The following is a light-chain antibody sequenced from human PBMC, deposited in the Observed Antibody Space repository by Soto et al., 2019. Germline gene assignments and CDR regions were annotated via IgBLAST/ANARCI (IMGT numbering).Light chain of an antibody. CDR3: QQYSNWPPWT. CDR2: RAS. Sequence: IVMTQSPASLAVSPLDTVTLSCRASQSLGGNLAWYQQKPGQAPRLFIFRASSRATGVPARFSASGSGTEFTLTISELQSEDFAVYYCQQYSNWPPWTFGPGTKVDIK. J-gene: IGKJ1*01. V-gene: IGKV3-15*01. CDR1: QSLGGN.